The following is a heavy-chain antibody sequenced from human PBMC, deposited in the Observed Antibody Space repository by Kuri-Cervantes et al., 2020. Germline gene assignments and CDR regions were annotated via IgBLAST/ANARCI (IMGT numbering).Heavy chain of an antibody. J-gene: IGHJ4*02. CDR2: INHSGST. CDR1: GGSFSGYY. Sequence: GSLRLSCAVYGGSFSGYYWSWIRQPPGKGLEWIGEINHSGSTNYNPSLKSRVTISVDTSKNQFSLKMSSVTAADTAVYYCATHPGLDYWGQGTLVTVSS. CDR3: ATHPGLDY. V-gene: IGHV4-34*01.